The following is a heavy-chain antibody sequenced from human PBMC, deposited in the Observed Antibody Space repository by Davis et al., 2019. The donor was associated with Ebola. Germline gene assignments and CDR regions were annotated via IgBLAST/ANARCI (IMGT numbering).Heavy chain of an antibody. Sequence: ASVTVSCQTSGYTFIGYHIHWVRQAPGQGLEWMGWINPNSGGTYYVQKFQGRVTLTRDTSITTAYMELSGLRSDDSAVYFCAREGSLEVLDWGQGTLITVS. CDR1: GYTFIGYH. CDR2: INPNSGGT. J-gene: IGHJ4*02. CDR3: AREGSLEVLD. V-gene: IGHV1-2*02. D-gene: IGHD3-10*01.